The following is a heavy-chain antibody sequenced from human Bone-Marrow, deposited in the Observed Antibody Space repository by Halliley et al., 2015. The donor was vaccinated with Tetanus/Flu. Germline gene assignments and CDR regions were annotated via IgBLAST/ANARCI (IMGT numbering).Heavy chain of an antibody. J-gene: IGHJ4*02. Sequence: KGLGWFGNNYPGGGTNYGPSQRSRVTISEDSSKNNFSLRRGSVPAADTAVYYCASYSSSALIDYWGQGTLVTVSS. V-gene: IGHV4-61*09. D-gene: IGHD6-6*01. CDR2: NYPGGGT. CDR3: ASYSSSALIDY.